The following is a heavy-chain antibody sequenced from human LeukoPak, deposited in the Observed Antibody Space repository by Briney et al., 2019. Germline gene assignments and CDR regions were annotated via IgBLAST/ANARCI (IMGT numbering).Heavy chain of an antibody. Sequence: GGSLRLSCAASGFTFSSYWMSWVRQAPGKGLEWVANIKQDGGEKYYVDSVKGRFTISRDNAKNSLYLQMNSLRAEDTAVYYCARVGDYDSSGYLNYGMDVWGQGTTVTVSS. CDR2: IKQDGGEK. D-gene: IGHD3-22*01. J-gene: IGHJ6*02. CDR1: GFTFSSYW. CDR3: ARVGDYDSSGYLNYGMDV. V-gene: IGHV3-7*01.